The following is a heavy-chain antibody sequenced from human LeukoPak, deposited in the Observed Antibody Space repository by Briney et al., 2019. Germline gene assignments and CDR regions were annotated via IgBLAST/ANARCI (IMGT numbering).Heavy chain of an antibody. CDR3: ARHVGSGYSGFDP. CDR1: GGSISSYY. CDR2: IYYSGST. D-gene: IGHD3-3*01. Sequence: PSETLSLTCTVSGGSISSYYWSWIRQPPGKGLEWIGYIYYSGSTNYNPSLKSRVTISVDTSKNQLSLKLSSATAADTAVYYCARHVGSGYSGFDPWGQGTLVTVSS. V-gene: IGHV4-59*08. J-gene: IGHJ5*02.